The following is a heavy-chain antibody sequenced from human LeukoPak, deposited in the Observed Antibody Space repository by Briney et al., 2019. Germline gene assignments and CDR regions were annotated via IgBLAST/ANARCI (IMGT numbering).Heavy chain of an antibody. CDR2: MNPNSGNT. V-gene: IGHV1-8*02. J-gene: IGHJ4*02. D-gene: IGHD3-22*01. CDR1: GYTFTSYD. CDR3: VRYYYDSSGYYPHDY. Sequence: ASVKVSCKASGYTFTSYDINWVRQATGQGLEWMGWMNPNSGNTGYAQKFQGRVTMTRNTSISTAYMELSSLRSEDTAVYYCVRYYYDSSGYYPHDYWGQGTLVTVSS.